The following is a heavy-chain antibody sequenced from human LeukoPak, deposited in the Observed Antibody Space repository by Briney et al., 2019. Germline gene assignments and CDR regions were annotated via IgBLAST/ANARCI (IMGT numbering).Heavy chain of an antibody. CDR1: GGSFSGYY. CDR3: ARGRTIFGVVKSKEFDY. D-gene: IGHD3-3*01. J-gene: IGHJ4*02. V-gene: IGHV4-34*01. CDR2: INHSGGT. Sequence: SETLSLTCAVYGGSFSGYYWSWIRQPPGKGLEWIGEINHSGGTNYNPSLKSRVTISVDTSKNQFSLKLSSVTAADTAVYYCARGRTIFGVVKSKEFDYWGQGTLVTVSS.